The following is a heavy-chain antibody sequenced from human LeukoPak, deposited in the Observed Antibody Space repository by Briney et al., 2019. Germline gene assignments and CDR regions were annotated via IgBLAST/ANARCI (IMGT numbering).Heavy chain of an antibody. J-gene: IGHJ4*02. CDR3: ARDDY. Sequence: GGSLRLSCAASGITVSSNYMSWVRHAPGQGLEWGSVIYIGGSTYYADPVNGRFTISRDNPKNTLYLQMNNLRAEDTAVYYCARDDYWGQGTLVTVSS. CDR2: IYIGGST. V-gene: IGHV3-53*01. CDR1: GITVSSNY.